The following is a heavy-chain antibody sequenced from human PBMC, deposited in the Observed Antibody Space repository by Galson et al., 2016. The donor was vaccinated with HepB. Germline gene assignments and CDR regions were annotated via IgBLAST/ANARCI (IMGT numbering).Heavy chain of an antibody. D-gene: IGHD3-22*01. CDR2: ICSKTYGTPT. CDR1: GFTFGDYA. CDR3: SRATKLYYYDSSGYGY. V-gene: IGHV3-49*03. J-gene: IGHJ4*02. Sequence: SLRLSCAASGFTFGDYAMSWFRQAPGMGLEWVGFICSKTYGTPTEYAAYVKGSFSISRDDSNSIAYLQMNSLKTEDTAVYYCSRATKLYYYDSSGYGYWGQGALVTVSS.